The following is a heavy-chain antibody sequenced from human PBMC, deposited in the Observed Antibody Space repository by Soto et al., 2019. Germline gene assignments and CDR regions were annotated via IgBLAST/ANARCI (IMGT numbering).Heavy chain of an antibody. CDR2: ISGSGGST. D-gene: IGHD3-3*01. CDR3: AAEIRGPFGVPRPYYYYGMDV. CDR1: GFTFSTYA. V-gene: IGHV3-23*01. Sequence: PGGSLRLSCAASGFTFSTYAISWVRQAPWKGLEWVSAISGSGGSTYYADSVKGRFTISRDNSKNTLYLQMNSLRAEDTAVYYCAAEIRGPFGVPRPYYYYGMDVWGQGTTVTVSS. J-gene: IGHJ6*02.